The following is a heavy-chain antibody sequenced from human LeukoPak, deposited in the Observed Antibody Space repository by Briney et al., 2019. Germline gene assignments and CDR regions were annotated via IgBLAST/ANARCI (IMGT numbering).Heavy chain of an antibody. Sequence: QPGGSLRLSCAASGFTFSSYEMNWVRQAPGKGLGWVSYISSSGSTIYYADSVKGRFTISRDNAKNSLYLQMNSLRAEDTAVYYCASSRPYCTNGVCFYFDYWGQGTLVTVSS. V-gene: IGHV3-48*03. D-gene: IGHD2-8*01. J-gene: IGHJ4*02. CDR2: ISSSGSTI. CDR3: ASSRPYCTNGVCFYFDY. CDR1: GFTFSSYE.